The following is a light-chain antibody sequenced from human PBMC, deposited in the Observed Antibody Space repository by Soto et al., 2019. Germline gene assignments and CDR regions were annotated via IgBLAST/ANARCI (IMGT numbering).Light chain of an antibody. J-gene: IGLJ1*01. CDR2: EVS. V-gene: IGLV2-14*01. CDR3: SSYTSSITRV. Sequence: QSALTQPASVSGSPGQSITISCTGTSSDVGGYDYVSWYQQHPGKAPKLMIYEVSNRPSGVSNRFSGSKSGITASLTISGLQAEDEADYYCSSYTSSITRVFGTGTKVTVL. CDR1: SSDVGGYDY.